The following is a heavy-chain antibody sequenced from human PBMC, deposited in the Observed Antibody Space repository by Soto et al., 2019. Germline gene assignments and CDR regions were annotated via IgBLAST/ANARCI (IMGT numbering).Heavy chain of an antibody. CDR3: ARGPIVATTGGYYYYGLDV. D-gene: IGHD5-12*01. V-gene: IGHV4-34*01. CDR2: ISHIGSI. J-gene: IGHJ6*02. Sequence: SETLSLTCAVYGGSFSGYFWSWFRQPPGKGLEWIGEISHIGSIKYNPSLKSRVTISVDTSKNQFSLKLSSVTAADTAVYYCARGPIVATTGGYYYYGLDVWGQGTTVT. CDR1: GGSFSGYF.